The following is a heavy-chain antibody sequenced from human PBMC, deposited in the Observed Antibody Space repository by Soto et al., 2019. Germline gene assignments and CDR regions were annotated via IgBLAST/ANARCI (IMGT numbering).Heavy chain of an antibody. CDR2: TYYSGST. J-gene: IGHJ4*02. CDR3: ARLTPGSTYVIDY. D-gene: IGHD3-10*01. CDR1: GGSISSYY. V-gene: IGHV4-59*08. Sequence: PSETLSLTCTVSGGSISSYYWSWIRQPPGKGLEWIGYTYYSGSTNYNPSLKSRVTISVDTSKNQFSLKLSSVTAADTAGYYCARLTPGSTYVIDYWGQGTLVTVSS.